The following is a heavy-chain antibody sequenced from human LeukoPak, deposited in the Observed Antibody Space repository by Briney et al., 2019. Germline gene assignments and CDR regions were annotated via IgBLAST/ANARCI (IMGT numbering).Heavy chain of an antibody. D-gene: IGHD2-2*01. V-gene: IGHV3-23*01. Sequence: PGGSLRLSCAASGFTFSSYGMSWVRQAPGKGLEWVSAISGSGGSTYYADSVKGRFTISRDNSKNTLYLQMNSLRAEDTAVYYCAKDRHPPAGVIVVVPAAIYFDYWGQGTLVTVSS. CDR2: ISGSGGST. CDR1: GFTFSSYG. J-gene: IGHJ4*02. CDR3: AKDRHPPAGVIVVVPAAIYFDY.